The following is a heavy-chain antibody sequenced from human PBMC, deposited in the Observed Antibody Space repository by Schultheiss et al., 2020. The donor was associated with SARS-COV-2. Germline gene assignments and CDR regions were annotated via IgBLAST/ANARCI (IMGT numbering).Heavy chain of an antibody. CDR2: INSDGSST. J-gene: IGHJ6*03. V-gene: IGHV3-74*01. Sequence: GESLKISCAASGFTFSSYWMHWVRQAPGKGLVWVSRINSDGSSTSYADSVKGRFTISRDNAKNTLYLQMNSLRAEDTAVYYCAREDYYYYYNMDVWGKGTTVTVSS. CDR3: AREDYYYYYNMDV. CDR1: GFTFSSYW.